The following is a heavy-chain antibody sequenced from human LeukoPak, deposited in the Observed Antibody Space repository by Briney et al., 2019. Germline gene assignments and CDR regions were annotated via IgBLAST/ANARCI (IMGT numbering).Heavy chain of an antibody. Sequence: SETLSLTCAVYGGSFSGYYWSWIRQPPGKGLEWIGEINHSGSTNYNPSLKSRVTISVDRSNNQFSLSLSSMTAADTAVYYCTTYHDYGDNRVDYWGQGILVTVSS. J-gene: IGHJ4*02. CDR2: INHSGST. D-gene: IGHD4-17*01. V-gene: IGHV4-34*03. CDR1: GGSFSGYY. CDR3: TTYHDYGDNRVDY.